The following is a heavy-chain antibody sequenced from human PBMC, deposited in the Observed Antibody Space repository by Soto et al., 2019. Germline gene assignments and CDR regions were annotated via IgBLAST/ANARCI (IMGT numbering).Heavy chain of an antibody. D-gene: IGHD6-13*01. CDR1: GGTFSSYA. CDR3: ARGGSSFDY. J-gene: IGHJ4*02. CDR2: IIPIFGTA. V-gene: IGHV1-69*06. Sequence: LVNVSWKAAGGTFSSYAISWVRKAPGQGLEWMGGIIPIFGTANYAQKFQGRVTITADKSTSTAYMGLSSLRSEDTAVYYCARGGSSFDYWGQGTLVTVYS.